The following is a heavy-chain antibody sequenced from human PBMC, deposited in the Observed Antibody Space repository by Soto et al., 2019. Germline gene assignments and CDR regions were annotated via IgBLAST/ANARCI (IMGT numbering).Heavy chain of an antibody. CDR1: GFTFSSYG. V-gene: IGHV3-30*03. CDR3: ATPREESDYYYYGMDV. Sequence: GGSLRLSCAASGFTFSSYGMHWVRQAPGKGLEWVAVISYDGSNKYYADSVKGRFTISRDNSKNTLYLQMNSLRAEDTAVYYCATPREESDYYYYGMDVWGQGTTVTVSS. J-gene: IGHJ6*02. CDR2: ISYDGSNK.